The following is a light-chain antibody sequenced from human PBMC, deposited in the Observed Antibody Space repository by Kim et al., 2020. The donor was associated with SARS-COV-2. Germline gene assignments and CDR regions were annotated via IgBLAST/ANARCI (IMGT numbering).Light chain of an antibody. CDR1: QSVSSNY. CDR3: HLYGSSPL. V-gene: IGKV3-20*01. J-gene: IGKJ3*01. Sequence: EIVLTQSPGTLSLSPGERVTLSCRASQSVSSNYLAWYQQKPGQAPRLLIYGASSRATDIPDRFSGSGSGTDFTLTISRLEAEDFAVYYCHLYGSSPLFGPGTKVDI. CDR2: GAS.